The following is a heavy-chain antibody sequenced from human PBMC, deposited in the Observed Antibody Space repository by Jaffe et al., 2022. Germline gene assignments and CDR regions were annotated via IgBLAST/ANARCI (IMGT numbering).Heavy chain of an antibody. CDR3: ARDRIRIAAAGTGYFQH. Sequence: QVQLVQSGAEVKKPGASVKVSCKASGYTFTGYYMHWVRQAPGQGLEWMGRINPNSGGTNYAQKFQGRVTMTRDTSISTAYMELSRLRSDDTAVYYCARDRIRIAAAGTGYFQHWGQGTLVTVSS. J-gene: IGHJ1*01. CDR2: INPNSGGT. D-gene: IGHD6-13*01. CDR1: GYTFTGYY. V-gene: IGHV1-2*06.